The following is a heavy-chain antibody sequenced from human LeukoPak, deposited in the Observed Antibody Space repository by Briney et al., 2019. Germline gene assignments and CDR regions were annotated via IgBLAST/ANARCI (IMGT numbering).Heavy chain of an antibody. CDR1: GGSISSYY. D-gene: IGHD1-26*01. CDR3: AGMAIVGAPL. V-gene: IGHV4-4*07. CDR2: IYSSGST. J-gene: IGHJ4*02. Sequence: PESLSLTCTVSGGSISSYYWSWIRHPAGKGLEWVGRIYSSGSTNYNPSLKSRGTMSVETSKNQFTLKLSSVTAAGPGVYSWAGMAIVGAPLWGRGTLVTVSS.